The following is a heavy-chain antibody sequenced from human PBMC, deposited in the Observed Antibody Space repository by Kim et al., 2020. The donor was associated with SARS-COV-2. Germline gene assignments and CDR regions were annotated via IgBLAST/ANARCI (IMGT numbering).Heavy chain of an antibody. D-gene: IGHD6-19*01. CDR3: AREQPDSSGWYVYYYYHG. CDR1: GGSISSYY. Sequence: SETLSLTCTVSGGSISSYYWSWIRQPPGKGLEWIGYIYYSGSTNYNPSLKSRVTISVDTSKNQFSLKLSSVTAPATAVYYFAREQPDSSGWYVYYYYHG. J-gene: IGHJ6*01. CDR2: IYYSGST. V-gene: IGHV4-59*13.